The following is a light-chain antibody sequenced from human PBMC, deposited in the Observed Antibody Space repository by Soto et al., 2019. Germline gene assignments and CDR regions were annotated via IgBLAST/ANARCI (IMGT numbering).Light chain of an antibody. CDR2: EVS. CDR1: SSDVGGYNY. V-gene: IGLV2-8*01. Sequence: QSVLTQPPSASGSPGQSVTISCTGTSSDVGGYNYVSWYQQHPGKAPKLMIYEVSERPSGVPDRFSGSKSSNTASLTVSGLQAEDEADYYCSSYAGSTNVVFGSGTNVTVL. J-gene: IGLJ1*01. CDR3: SSYAGSTNVV.